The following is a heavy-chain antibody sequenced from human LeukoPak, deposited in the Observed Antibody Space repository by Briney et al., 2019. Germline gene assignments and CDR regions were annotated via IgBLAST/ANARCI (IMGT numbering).Heavy chain of an antibody. CDR3: ARLESVAGPTNWFDP. V-gene: IGHV1-2*02. CDR1: GYTFTGYY. CDR2: INPNSGGT. Sequence: WASVKVSCKASGYTFTGYYMHWVRQAPGQGLEWMGWINPNSGGTNYAQKFQGRVTMTRDTSISTAYMELSRLRSDDTAVYYCARLESVAGPTNWFDPWGQGTLVTVSS. J-gene: IGHJ5*02. D-gene: IGHD6-19*01.